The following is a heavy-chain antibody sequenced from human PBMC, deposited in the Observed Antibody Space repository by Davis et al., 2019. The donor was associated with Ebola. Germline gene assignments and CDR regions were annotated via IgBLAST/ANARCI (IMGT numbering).Heavy chain of an antibody. V-gene: IGHV6-1*01. D-gene: IGHD3-16*01. Sequence: PSETLSLTCAISGDSVSSGGWNWIRQTPSRGLEWLGRTYYYRSKWNNDYAASVKSRISINPDTSKNQLSLQLNSVTPEDAAVYYCVRGWGRSGLDVWGQGTTVTVSS. CDR3: VRGWGRSGLDV. CDR1: GDSVSSGG. J-gene: IGHJ6*02. CDR2: TYYYRSKWNN.